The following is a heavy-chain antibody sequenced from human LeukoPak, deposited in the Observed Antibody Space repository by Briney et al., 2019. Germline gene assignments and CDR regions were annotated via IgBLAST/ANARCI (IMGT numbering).Heavy chain of an antibody. J-gene: IGHJ4*02. V-gene: IGHV3-23*01. CDR1: GFTFRSYA. Sequence: PGGSLRFSCAASGFTFRSYALSWVRQAPGKGLEWVSVISGSGGTTYYADSVKGRFTISRDNSKNTLFLQMNSLRADDTAVYYCARQAYTTMAYIDYWGQGTLVTVSS. D-gene: IGHD5-18*01. CDR2: ISGSGGTT. CDR3: ARQAYTTMAYIDY.